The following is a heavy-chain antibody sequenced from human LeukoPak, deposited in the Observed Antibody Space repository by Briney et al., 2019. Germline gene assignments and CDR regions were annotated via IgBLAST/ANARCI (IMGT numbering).Heavy chain of an antibody. CDR1: GFTFSSSA. V-gene: IGHV3-49*04. Sequence: GGSLRLSCAASGFTFSSSAMSWVRQAPGKGLEWVGFIRSKAFGGTTEYAASVKGRFTISRDDSKSIAYLQMNSLKTEDTAVYYCTRAPYSNYVNLDYWGQGTLVTVSS. J-gene: IGHJ4*02. CDR3: TRAPYSNYVNLDY. D-gene: IGHD4-11*01. CDR2: IRSKAFGGTT.